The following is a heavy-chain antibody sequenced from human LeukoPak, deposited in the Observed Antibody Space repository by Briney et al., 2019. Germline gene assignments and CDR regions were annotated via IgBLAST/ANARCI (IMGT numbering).Heavy chain of an antibody. V-gene: IGHV4-59*01. CDR2: IYYSGST. CDR1: GGSISSYY. J-gene: IGHJ6*02. D-gene: IGHD3-10*01. CDR3: AGDGGSGSQSYGMDV. Sequence: SETLSLTCTVSGGSISSYYWSWIRQPPGKGLEWIGYIYYSGSTNYNPSLKSRVTISVDTSKNQFSLKLSSVTAADTAVYYCAGDGGSGSQSYGMDVWGQGTTVTVSS.